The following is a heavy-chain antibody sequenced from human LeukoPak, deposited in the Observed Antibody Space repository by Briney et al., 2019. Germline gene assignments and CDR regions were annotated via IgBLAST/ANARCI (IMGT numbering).Heavy chain of an antibody. J-gene: IGHJ6*03. D-gene: IGHD6-6*01. CDR1: GGSVRRGNYY. CDR2: IYTSGTT. Sequence: TLSLTCTVSGGSVRRGNYYWTWIRQPAGSGLEWIGRIYTSGTTDYNPSLRTRVTISVDASRNQFSLNLSSVTAADTAVYYCARWSGSVTARNYYYYMDVWGEGTMVTVSS. V-gene: IGHV4-61*02. CDR3: ARWSGSVTARNYYYYMDV.